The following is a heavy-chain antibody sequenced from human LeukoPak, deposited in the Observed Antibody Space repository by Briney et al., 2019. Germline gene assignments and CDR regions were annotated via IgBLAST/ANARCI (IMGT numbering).Heavy chain of an antibody. J-gene: IGHJ6*02. CDR1: GFTFSSYG. V-gene: IGHV3-30*18. Sequence: GRSLRLSCAASGFTFSSYGMHWVRQAPGKGLEWVAVISYDGSNKYYADSVKGRFTISRDNSKNTVYLQMNSLRAEDTAVYYCAKEEQYIVVVPAALSDVWGQGTTVTVSS. D-gene: IGHD2-2*01. CDR2: ISYDGSNK. CDR3: AKEEQYIVVVPAALSDV.